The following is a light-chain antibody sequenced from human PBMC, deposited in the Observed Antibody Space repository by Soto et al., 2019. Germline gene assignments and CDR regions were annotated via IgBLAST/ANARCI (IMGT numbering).Light chain of an antibody. J-gene: IGLJ1*01. Sequence: SYELTQPPSVSVAPGQTARITCGGNNIGSKSVHWYQQKPGQAPVLVVYDDSDRPSGIPGRFSGSNSGNTATLTISRVEAGDEADYYCQVWDSSSDHYVFGTGTKSPS. CDR3: QVWDSSSDHYV. V-gene: IGLV3-21*02. CDR1: NIGSKS. CDR2: DDS.